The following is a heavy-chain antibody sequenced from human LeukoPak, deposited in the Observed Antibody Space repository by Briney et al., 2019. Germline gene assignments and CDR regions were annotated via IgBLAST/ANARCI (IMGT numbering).Heavy chain of an antibody. CDR1: GGSISSSSYY. D-gene: IGHD2-2*02. J-gene: IGHJ4*02. CDR2: IYYSGST. V-gene: IGHV4-39*01. CDR3: ARHYFVVPAAIGYFDY. Sequence: SETLSLTCTVSGGSISSSSYYWGWIRQPPGKGLEWNGSIYYSGSTYYNPSLKSRVTISVDTSKNQFSLKLSSVTAADTALYYCARHYFVVPAAIGYFDYWGQGTLVTVSS.